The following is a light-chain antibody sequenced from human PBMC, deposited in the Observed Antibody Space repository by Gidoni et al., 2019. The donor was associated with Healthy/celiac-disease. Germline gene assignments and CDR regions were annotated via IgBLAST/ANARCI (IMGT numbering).Light chain of an antibody. CDR2: GAS. Sequence: EMVLTQSPGTPSLSPGERATRSCRASQSVSSSYLAWYQQKPGQAPRLLIYGASSSATGIPDRFSGSGSGTDFTLTISRLEPEDFAVYYCQQYGSSPRTFXXXTKVEIK. V-gene: IGKV3-20*01. J-gene: IGKJ1*01. CDR1: QSVSSSY. CDR3: QQYGSSPRT.